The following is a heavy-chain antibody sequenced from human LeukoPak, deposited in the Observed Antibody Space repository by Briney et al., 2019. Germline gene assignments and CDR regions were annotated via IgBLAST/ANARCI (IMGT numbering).Heavy chain of an antibody. CDR3: ARLNLGYGYFLEATKRDY. D-gene: IGHD5-18*01. CDR2: ISTGSSTI. Sequence: GGSLRLSCAASGFTFSTYSMNWVRQAPGKGLEWVSFISTGSSTIYYADSVKGRFTISRDNSKNTLYLQMNSLRAEDTAVYYCARLNLGYGYFLEATKRDYWGQGALVTVSS. V-gene: IGHV3-48*01. CDR1: GFTFSTYS. J-gene: IGHJ4*02.